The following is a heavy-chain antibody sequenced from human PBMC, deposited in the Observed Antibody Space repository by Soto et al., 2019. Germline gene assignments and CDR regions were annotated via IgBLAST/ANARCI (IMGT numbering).Heavy chain of an antibody. J-gene: IGHJ4*02. CDR3: VKLRLELLYLDS. Sequence: GGSLRLSCAASGFTFNRYGMSWVRQAPGKGLEWVSAISGSGDSTYYADSVKGRFTISRDSSNNTLYLQMNNLRADDTALYFCVKLRLELLYLDSWGLGALVTVSS. CDR1: GFTFNRYG. D-gene: IGHD1-7*01. CDR2: ISGSGDST. V-gene: IGHV3-23*01.